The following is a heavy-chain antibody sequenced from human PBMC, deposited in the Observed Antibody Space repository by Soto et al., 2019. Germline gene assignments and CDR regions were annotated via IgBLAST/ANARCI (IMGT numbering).Heavy chain of an antibody. J-gene: IGHJ4*02. CDR3: ASHEGGGSSAQFDY. CDR2: IIPIFGTA. V-gene: IGHV1-69*06. Sequence: SVKVSCKASGGTFSSYAISWVRQAPGQGLEWMGGIIPIFGTANYAQKFQGRDTITADKSTSTAYMELSSLRSEDTAVYYCASHEGGGSSAQFDYRGQGTLVPLSP. D-gene: IGHD2-15*01. CDR1: GGTFSSYA.